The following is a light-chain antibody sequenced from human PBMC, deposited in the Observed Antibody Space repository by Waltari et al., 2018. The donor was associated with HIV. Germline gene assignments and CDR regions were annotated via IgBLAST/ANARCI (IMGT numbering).Light chain of an antibody. J-gene: IGLJ2*01. Sequence: QSMLTQPPSVSGAPGQRVTISCTGSSSTIGADYDVHWYQQIPGTAPKLLISGNKNRPSGVPDRFSASKSGTSASLTSSGRQAEDEADYFCQSYDISLSASVVFGGGTRLTVL. CDR2: GNK. V-gene: IGLV1-40*01. CDR3: QSYDISLSASVV. CDR1: SSTIGADYD.